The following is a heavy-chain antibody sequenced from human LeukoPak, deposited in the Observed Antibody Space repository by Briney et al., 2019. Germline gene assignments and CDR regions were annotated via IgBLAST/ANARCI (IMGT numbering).Heavy chain of an antibody. D-gene: IGHD3-3*01. Sequence: ASVKVSCKASGYTFTSYGISWVRQAPGQGLEWMEWISAYNGNTNYAQKLQGRVTMTTDTSTSTAYMELRSLRSDDTAVYYCARDPYYDFWSGYSSGDLDYWGQGTLVTVSS. CDR3: ARDPYYDFWSGYSSGDLDY. CDR1: GYTFTSYG. CDR2: ISAYNGNT. J-gene: IGHJ4*02. V-gene: IGHV1-18*01.